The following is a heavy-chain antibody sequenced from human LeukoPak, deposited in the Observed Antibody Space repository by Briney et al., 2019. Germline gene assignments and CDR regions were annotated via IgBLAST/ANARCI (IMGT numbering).Heavy chain of an antibody. CDR1: GGSFSGYY. D-gene: IGHD2-2*01. V-gene: IGHV4-34*01. J-gene: IGHJ6*02. Sequence: SETLSLTCAVYGGSFSGYYWSWIRQPPGKGLEWIGEINHSGSTNYNPSLKSRVTISVDTSKNQFSLKLSSATAADTAVYYCAGLDIVVVPAQFGMDVWGQGTTVTVSS. CDR2: INHSGST. CDR3: AGLDIVVVPAQFGMDV.